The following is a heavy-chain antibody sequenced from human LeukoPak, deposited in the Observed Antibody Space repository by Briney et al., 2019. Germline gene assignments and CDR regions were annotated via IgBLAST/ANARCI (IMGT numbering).Heavy chain of an antibody. D-gene: IGHD3-22*01. CDR2: INHSGST. V-gene: IGHV4-34*01. J-gene: IGHJ4*02. CDR1: GGSFSGYY. Sequence: PSETLSLTCAVYGGSFSGYYWSWIRQPPGKGLEWIGEINHSGSTNYNPSLKSRVTISVDTSKNQFSLKLSSVTAADTAVYYCAREDYYDSSGSSWGQGTLVTVSS. CDR3: AREDYYDSSGSS.